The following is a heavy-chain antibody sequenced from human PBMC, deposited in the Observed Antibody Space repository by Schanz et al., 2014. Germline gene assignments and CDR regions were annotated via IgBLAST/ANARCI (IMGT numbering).Heavy chain of an antibody. CDR3: ASDFEERRGYRSRHGVGECMGGRGLGHTVDV. CDR2: ISSGSSYA. V-gene: IGHV3-11*05. CDR1: GFTFRDYY. J-gene: IGHJ6*01. Sequence: SCAASGFTFRDYYMSWIRQAPGKGLEWVSDISSGSSYANYADSVKGRFTISRDNAKTSMYMQMNRLRVEDTEVDYCASDFEERRGYRSRHGVGECMGGRGLGHTVDV. D-gene: IGHD3-16*01.